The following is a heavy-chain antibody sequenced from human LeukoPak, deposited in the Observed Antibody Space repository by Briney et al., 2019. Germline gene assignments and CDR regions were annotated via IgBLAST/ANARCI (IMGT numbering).Heavy chain of an antibody. J-gene: IGHJ4*02. CDR3: AEGSYYDSSGSFYFDY. V-gene: IGHV3-23*01. CDR1: GFIFSNYA. CDR2: ISNSGDAT. D-gene: IGHD3-22*01. Sequence: PGGSLRLSCAGSGFIFSNYAMSWVRQAPGQGLEWVSTISNSGDATFYADAVKGRFTISRDNSKNTLYVQVNSLGTEDTAAYYCAEGSYYDSSGSFYFDYWGQGTLVTVSS.